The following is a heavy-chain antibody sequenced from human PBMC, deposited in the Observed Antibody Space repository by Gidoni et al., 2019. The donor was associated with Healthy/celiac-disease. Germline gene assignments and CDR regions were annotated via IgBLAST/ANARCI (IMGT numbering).Heavy chain of an antibody. CDR2: INHSGST. Sequence: QVQRQQWGAGLLKTAETLSLTCAVDGGSFSGDYWSWIRQPPGKGLEWIGEINHSGSTNYNPSLKRRVTISVDSSKNQFSLKLSSVTAADTAVYYCAREGIAAAFDPWGQGTLVTVSS. J-gene: IGHJ5*02. V-gene: IGHV4-34*01. CDR3: AREGIAAAFDP. D-gene: IGHD6-13*01. CDR1: GGSFSGDY.